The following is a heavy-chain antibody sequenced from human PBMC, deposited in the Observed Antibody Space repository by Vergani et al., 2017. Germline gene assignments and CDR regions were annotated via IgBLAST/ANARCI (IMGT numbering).Heavy chain of an antibody. J-gene: IGHJ4*02. CDR3: ARPFTGSFDY. CDR2: ISSSSSTI. Sequence: EVQLLESGGGLVQPGGSLRLSCAASGFTFSSYSMNWVRQAPGKGLEWVSYISSSSSTIYYADSVKGRFTISRDNAKNSLYLQMNSLRAEDTAVYYCARPFTGSFDYWGQGTLVTVSS. D-gene: IGHD1-14*01. CDR1: GFTFSSYS. V-gene: IGHV3-48*01.